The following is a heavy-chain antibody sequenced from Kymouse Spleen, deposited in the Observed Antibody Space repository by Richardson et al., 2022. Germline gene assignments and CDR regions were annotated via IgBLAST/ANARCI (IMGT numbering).Heavy chain of an antibody. J-gene: IGHJ4*02,IGHJ5*02. CDR1: GFTFSSYG. V-gene: IGHV3-33*01. CDR2: IWYDGSNK. CDR3: ARDLGTTMVRGVIF. Sequence: QVQLVESGGGVVQPGRSLRLSCAASGFTFSSYGMHWVRQAPGKGLEWVAVIWYDGSNKYYADSVKGRFTISRDNSKNTLYLQMNSLRAEDTAVYYCARDLGTTMVRGVIFGGQGTLVTVSS. D-gene: IGHD3-10*01.